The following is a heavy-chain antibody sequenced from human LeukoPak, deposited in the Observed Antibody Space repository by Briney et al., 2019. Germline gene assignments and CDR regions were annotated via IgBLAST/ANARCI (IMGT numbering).Heavy chain of an antibody. CDR2: INPNSGGT. V-gene: IGHV1-2*02. D-gene: IGHD5-24*01. CDR3: AREMATAHTTPDY. Sequence: ASVKVSCKASGYRFTGYYMHWVRQAPGQGLEWMGWINPNSGGTNYAQKFQDRVTMTRDTSINTAYMELSRLRSDDTAVYYCAREMATAHTTPDYWGPGTLVTVSS. CDR1: GYRFTGYY. J-gene: IGHJ4*02.